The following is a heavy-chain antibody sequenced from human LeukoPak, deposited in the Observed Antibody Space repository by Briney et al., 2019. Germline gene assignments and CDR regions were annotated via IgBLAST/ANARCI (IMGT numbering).Heavy chain of an antibody. CDR2: ISGSGGST. J-gene: IGHJ4*02. V-gene: IGHV3-23*01. Sequence: PGGTLRLSCAASGFTFSSYGMSWVRQAPGKGLEWVSAISGSGGSTYYADSVKGRFTISRDNSKNTLYLHMNSLRAEDTAVYYCARESYSSGYYYDYWGQGTLVTVSS. D-gene: IGHD3-22*01. CDR1: GFTFSSYG. CDR3: ARESYSSGYYYDY.